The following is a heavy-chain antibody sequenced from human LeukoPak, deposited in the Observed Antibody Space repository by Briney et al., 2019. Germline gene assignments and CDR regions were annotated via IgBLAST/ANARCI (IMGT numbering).Heavy chain of an antibody. J-gene: IGHJ5*02. D-gene: IGHD3-22*01. V-gene: IGHV1-2*02. CDR3: ARARDSYYDSSGYTRGGNWFDP. Sequence: ASVKVSCKASGYTFTGYYMHWVRQAPGQGLEWMGWINPNSGGTNYAQKFQGRVTMTRDPSISTAYMELSRLTSDDTAVYYCARARDSYYDSSGYTRGGNWFDPWGQGTLVTVSS. CDR1: GYTFTGYY. CDR2: INPNSGGT.